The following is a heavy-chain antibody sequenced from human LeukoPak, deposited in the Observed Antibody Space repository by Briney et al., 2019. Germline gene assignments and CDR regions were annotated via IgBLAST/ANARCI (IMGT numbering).Heavy chain of an antibody. D-gene: IGHD3-3*01. J-gene: IGHJ4*02. CDR2: INHSGST. V-gene: IGHV4-34*01. Sequence: PSETLSLTCAVYGGSFSGYYWSWIRQPPGKGLEWIGEINHSGSTNYNPSLKSRDTISVDTSKNQFSLKLSSVTAADTAVYYCARSARYDFWSGYRFNYFDYWGQGTLVTVSS. CDR1: GGSFSGYY. CDR3: ARSARYDFWSGYRFNYFDY.